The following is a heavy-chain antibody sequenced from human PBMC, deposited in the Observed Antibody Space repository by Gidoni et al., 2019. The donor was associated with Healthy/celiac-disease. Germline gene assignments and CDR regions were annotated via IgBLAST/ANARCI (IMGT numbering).Heavy chain of an antibody. V-gene: IGHV3-21*01. Sequence: EVQLVESGGGLVKPGGSLRLSCAASGFTFSSYSMNWVRQAPGKGLEWVSSISSSSSYIYYADSVKGRFTISRDNAKNSLYLQMNSLRAEDTAVYYCARDLSSGYDDAFDIWGQGTMVTVSS. D-gene: IGHD5-12*01. CDR1: GFTFSSYS. J-gene: IGHJ3*02. CDR3: ARDLSSGYDDAFDI. CDR2: ISSSSSYI.